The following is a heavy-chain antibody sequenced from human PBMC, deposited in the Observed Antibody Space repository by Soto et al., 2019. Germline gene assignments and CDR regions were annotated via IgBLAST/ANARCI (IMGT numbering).Heavy chain of an antibody. Sequence: PGGSLRLSCAASGFTFSNYAMHWVRQAPGKGLEWVAIISYGGSSKDYADSVKGRFTISRDDSKNTLYLEMASLRAEDTAVYYCARGGEDYYDSRAPVWFDPWGQGTLVTVSS. CDR2: ISYGGSSK. J-gene: IGHJ5*02. D-gene: IGHD3-22*01. V-gene: IGHV3-30-3*01. CDR1: GFTFSNYA. CDR3: ARGGEDYYDSRAPVWFDP.